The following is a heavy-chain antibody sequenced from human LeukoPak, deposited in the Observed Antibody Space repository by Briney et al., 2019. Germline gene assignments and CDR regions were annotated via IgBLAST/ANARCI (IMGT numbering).Heavy chain of an antibody. CDR1: GFTFSNYG. Sequence: GRSLRLSCAASGFTFSNYGMHWVRQAPGKGLEWVALISNDGSNQYYADSVKGRFTISRDNSKNTLYLQLNSLRPEDTALYYCARDGYCSSTGCSAYFFDSWGQGTLVTVSS. J-gene: IGHJ4*02. D-gene: IGHD2-2*03. CDR3: ARDGYCSSTGCSAYFFDS. CDR2: ISNDGSNQ. V-gene: IGHV3-30*03.